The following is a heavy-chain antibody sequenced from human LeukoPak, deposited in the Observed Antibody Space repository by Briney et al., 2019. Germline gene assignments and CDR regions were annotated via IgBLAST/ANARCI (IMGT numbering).Heavy chain of an antibody. CDR2: IYTSGST. Sequence: SETLSLTCTVSGGSISSYYWSWIRQPAGKGLEWIGRIYTSGSTNYNPSLKSRVTMSVDTSKNQFSLKLSSVTAADTAVYYCARDPIVVVTEGAFDIWGQGTMVTVSS. CDR1: GGSISSYY. V-gene: IGHV4-4*07. J-gene: IGHJ3*02. CDR3: ARDPIVVVTEGAFDI. D-gene: IGHD2-21*02.